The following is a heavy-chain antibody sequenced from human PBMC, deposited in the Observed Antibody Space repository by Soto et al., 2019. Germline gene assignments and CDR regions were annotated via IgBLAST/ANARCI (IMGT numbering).Heavy chain of an antibody. CDR2: INPSGGST. J-gene: IGHJ4*02. CDR1: GYTFTSYY. CDR3: ARGPIAAAGTMSIDY. V-gene: IGHV1-46*01. Sequence: ASVKVSCKASGYTFTSYYMHWVRQAPGQGLEWMGIINPSGGSTSYAQKFQGRVTMTRDTSTSTAYMELSRLRSDDTAVYYCARGPIAAAGTMSIDYWGQGTLVTVSS. D-gene: IGHD6-13*01.